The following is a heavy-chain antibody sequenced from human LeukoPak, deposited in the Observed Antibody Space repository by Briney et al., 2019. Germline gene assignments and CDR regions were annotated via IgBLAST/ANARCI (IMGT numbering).Heavy chain of an antibody. Sequence: ASVKVSCKASGGTFSSYTISWVRQAPGQGLEWMGRIIPILGIANYAQKFQGRVTITADKSTSTAYMELSSLRSEDTAVYYCARDHCGSSTSRYQGSFDYWGQGTLVTVSS. J-gene: IGHJ4*02. V-gene: IGHV1-69*04. CDR1: GGTFSSYT. CDR3: ARDHCGSSTSRYQGSFDY. D-gene: IGHD2-2*01. CDR2: IIPILGIA.